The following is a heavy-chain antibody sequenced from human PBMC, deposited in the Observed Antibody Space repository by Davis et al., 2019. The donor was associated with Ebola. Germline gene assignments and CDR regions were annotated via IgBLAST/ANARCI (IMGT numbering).Heavy chain of an antibody. J-gene: IGHJ3*02. CDR2: MNPNSGNT. CDR3: ASGCSGGSCHRPMVAFDI. D-gene: IGHD2-15*01. CDR1: GYTFTSYD. Sequence: AASVKVSCKASGYTFTSYDINWVRQATGQGLEWMGWMNPNSGNTGYAQKFQGRVTMTRNTSISTAYMELSSLRSEDTAVYYCASGCSGGSCHRPMVAFDIWGQGTMVTVSS. V-gene: IGHV1-8*01.